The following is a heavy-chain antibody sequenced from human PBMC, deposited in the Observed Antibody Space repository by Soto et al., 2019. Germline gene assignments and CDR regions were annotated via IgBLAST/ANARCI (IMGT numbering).Heavy chain of an antibody. CDR2: ISSSSSTI. D-gene: IGHD3-10*01. CDR1: GFTFSSYS. CDR3: ARANYYGSPGDFDY. V-gene: IGHV3-48*01. J-gene: IGHJ4*02. Sequence: EVPLVESGGGLVQPGGSLRLSCAAYGFTFSSYSMNWVRQSPGKGLEWVSYISSSSSTIYYADSVKGRFTISRDNAKNSLYLQMNRLRAEDTAVYDCARANYYGSPGDFDYWGQGTLVTGSS.